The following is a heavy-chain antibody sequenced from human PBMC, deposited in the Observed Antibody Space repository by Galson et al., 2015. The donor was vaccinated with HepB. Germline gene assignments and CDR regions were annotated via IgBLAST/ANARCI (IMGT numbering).Heavy chain of an antibody. CDR1: GDSVSSNSAA. CDR2: AYYKSKWYD. Sequence: CAISGDSVSSNSAAWTWLRQSPSRGLEWLGRAYYKSKWYDDYAMSVKSRISINPDTSRNQFSLQLKSVTPEDTAVYYCARESVSMVRGIILYYYGMDVWGQGTAVIVSS. CDR3: ARESVSMVRGIILYYYGMDV. V-gene: IGHV6-1*01. J-gene: IGHJ6*02. D-gene: IGHD3-10*01.